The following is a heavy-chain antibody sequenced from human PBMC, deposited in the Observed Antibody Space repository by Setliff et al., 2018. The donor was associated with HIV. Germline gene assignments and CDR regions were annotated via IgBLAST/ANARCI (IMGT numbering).Heavy chain of an antibody. CDR1: GGSISSYY. CDR2: IYYSGST. D-gene: IGHD3-10*01. Sequence: SETLSLTCTVSGGSISSYYWSWIGPTPGKGLEWIGYIYYSGSTNYNPSLKSRVTISVDTSKNQFYLKLSSVTAADTAVYYCASLDGSESPYIYYYYMDVWGKGTAVTVSS. CDR3: ASLDGSESPYIYYYYMDV. J-gene: IGHJ6*03. V-gene: IGHV4-59*08.